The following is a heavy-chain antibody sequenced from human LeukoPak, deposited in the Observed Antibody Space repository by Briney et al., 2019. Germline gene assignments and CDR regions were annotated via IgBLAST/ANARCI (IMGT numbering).Heavy chain of an antibody. J-gene: IGHJ4*02. CDR1: GGSISSSSYY. Sequence: SETLSLTCTVSGGSISSSSYYWGWIRQPPGKGLEWIGSIYYSGSTYYNPSLKSRVTISVDTSKNQFSLKLSSVTAADTAVYYCARDTPSSSDYWGQGTLVTVSS. V-gene: IGHV4-39*07. CDR3: ARDTPSSSDY. D-gene: IGHD6-13*01. CDR2: IYYSGST.